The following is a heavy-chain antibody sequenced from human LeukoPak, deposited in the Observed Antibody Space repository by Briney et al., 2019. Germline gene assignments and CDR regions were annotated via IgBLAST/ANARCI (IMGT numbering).Heavy chain of an antibody. J-gene: IGHJ4*02. V-gene: IGHV3-23*01. CDR3: AKDATPRNSIWDYFGK. CDR1: GFSFDICA. D-gene: IGHD4-23*01. CDR2: IGGPTET. Sequence: GGSLRLPCVASGFSFDICAMSWVRQAPGKGPEWVSSIGGPTETFYADSVKGRFTVSRDNSQNTLYLQMNSLRAEDTAVYYCAKDATPRNSIWDYFGKWGQGALVTVST.